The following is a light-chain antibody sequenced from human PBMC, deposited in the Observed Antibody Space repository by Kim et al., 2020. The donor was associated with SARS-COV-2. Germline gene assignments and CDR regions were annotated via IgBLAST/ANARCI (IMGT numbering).Light chain of an antibody. V-gene: IGLV1-47*02. J-gene: IGLJ1*01. CDR3: AAWDDSLSGYV. CDR1: ISNIASNY. Sequence: GKSVTISCSGSISNIASNYVYCSRQLPGPAPKLLIYSNNQPPSGVPDRFSGSKSGTSASLAISGLRSEDEADYYCAAWDDSLSGYVFGTGTKVTVL. CDR2: SNN.